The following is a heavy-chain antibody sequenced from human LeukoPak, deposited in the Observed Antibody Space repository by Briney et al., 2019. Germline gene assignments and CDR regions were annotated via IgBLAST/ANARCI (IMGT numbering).Heavy chain of an antibody. Sequence: AASVKVSCKASGYTFTGYYMHWVRPAPGQGLEWMGWINPNSGGTNYAQKFQGRVTMTRDTSISTDYMELSRLRSDDTAVYYCVRGEATVTYYYGMDVWGQGTTVTVSS. CDR3: VRGEATVTYYYGMDV. V-gene: IGHV1-2*02. D-gene: IGHD4-17*01. CDR1: GYTFTGYY. CDR2: INPNSGGT. J-gene: IGHJ6*02.